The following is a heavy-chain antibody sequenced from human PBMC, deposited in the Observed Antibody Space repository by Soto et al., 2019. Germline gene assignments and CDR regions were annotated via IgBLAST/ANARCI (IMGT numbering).Heavy chain of an antibody. Sequence: SVKVSCKASGGTFSSYAISWVRQAPGQGLEWMGGIIPIFGTANYAQKFQGRVTITADESTSTAYMELSSLRSEDTAVYYCARGTQYYDSSGYYYFDYWGQGTLVTVS. CDR2: IIPIFGTA. D-gene: IGHD3-22*01. CDR3: ARGTQYYDSSGYYYFDY. V-gene: IGHV1-69*13. J-gene: IGHJ4*02. CDR1: GGTFSSYA.